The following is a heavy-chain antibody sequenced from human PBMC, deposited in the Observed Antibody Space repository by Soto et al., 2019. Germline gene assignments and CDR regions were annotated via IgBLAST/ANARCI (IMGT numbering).Heavy chain of an antibody. V-gene: IGHV3-66*01. J-gene: IGHJ4*02. CDR3: ARRGPGTYFDY. Sequence: GGSLRLSCAASGFTLSSNYMNWGRQAPGKGLEWVSRIYSGGSTYYADSVKGRFTISRDNSKNTLYLQMNSLRTEDTAVYYCARRGPGTYFDYWGQGTLVTVSS. CDR2: IYSGGST. CDR1: GFTLSSNY. D-gene: IGHD6-13*01.